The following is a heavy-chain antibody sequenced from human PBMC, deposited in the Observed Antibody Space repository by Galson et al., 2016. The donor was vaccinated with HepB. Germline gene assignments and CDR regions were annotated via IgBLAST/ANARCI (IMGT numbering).Heavy chain of an antibody. CDR3: GRFMSGVDY. CDR1: GFTFHAYS. V-gene: IGHV3-21*01. Sequence: SLRLSCAASGFTFHAYSMTWVRQAPGKGLEWVSSISADSSYISYAASLKGRFTISRDNTKNSPFLRMNSLRAEDTAVYCCGRFMSGVDYWGQGALVTVSS. D-gene: IGHD3-10*02. CDR2: ISADSSYI. J-gene: IGHJ4*02.